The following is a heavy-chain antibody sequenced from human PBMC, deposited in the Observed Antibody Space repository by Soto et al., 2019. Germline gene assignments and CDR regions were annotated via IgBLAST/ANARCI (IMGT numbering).Heavy chain of an antibody. J-gene: IGHJ4*02. V-gene: IGHV3-48*02. CDR2: IRKSSSPI. CDR3: ARDSGRGGADDY. CDR1: GFTFSSYS. D-gene: IGHD1-26*01. Sequence: EVQLVESGGGLVQPGGSLRLSCAASGFTFSSYSMTWVRQAPGKGLEWVSYIRKSSSPIFYADSVRGRFFISRDNAKNSLYLQMNSLRDVDTAVYYCARDSGRGGADDYWGQGTLVTVSS.